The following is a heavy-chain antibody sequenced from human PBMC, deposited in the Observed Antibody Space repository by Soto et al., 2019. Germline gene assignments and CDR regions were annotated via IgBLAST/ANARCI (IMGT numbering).Heavy chain of an antibody. CDR2: ISGSGGST. D-gene: IGHD5-18*01. Sequence: EVQLLESGGGLVQPGGSLRLSCAASGFTFSSYAMSWVRQAPGKGLEWVSAISGSGGSTYYADSVKGRFTISRDNSKNTLYLQMNSMRAEDTAVYYCAKPRGYSYDSPGGEWGQGTLVTVSS. CDR1: GFTFSSYA. V-gene: IGHV3-23*01. CDR3: AKPRGYSYDSPGGE. J-gene: IGHJ4*02.